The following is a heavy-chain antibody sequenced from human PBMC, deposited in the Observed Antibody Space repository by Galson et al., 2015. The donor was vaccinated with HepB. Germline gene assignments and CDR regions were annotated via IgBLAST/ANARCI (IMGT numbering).Heavy chain of an antibody. CDR1: GYTFTGYY. Sequence: SVKVSCKASGYTFTGYYMHWVRQAPGQGLEWMGWINPNSGGTNYAQKFQGRVTMTRDTSISTAYMELSRLRSDDTAVYYCARVGCGGSSCPVAFDIWGQGTMVTVSS. V-gene: IGHV1-2*02. J-gene: IGHJ3*02. D-gene: IGHD2-15*01. CDR3: ARVGCGGSSCPVAFDI. CDR2: INPNSGGT.